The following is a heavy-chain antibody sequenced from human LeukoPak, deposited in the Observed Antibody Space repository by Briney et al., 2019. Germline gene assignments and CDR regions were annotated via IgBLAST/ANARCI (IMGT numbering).Heavy chain of an antibody. CDR3: ARLRRARDAFDI. CDR1: GGSISSSSYY. V-gene: IGHV4-39*01. J-gene: IGHJ3*02. Sequence: SEALSLTCTVSGGSISSSSYYWGWIRQPPGKGLEWIGTIYYSGSTYYNPSLKSRVTISVDTSKNQFSLKLSSVTAADTAVYYCARLRRARDAFDIWGQGTMVTVSS. CDR2: IYYSGST.